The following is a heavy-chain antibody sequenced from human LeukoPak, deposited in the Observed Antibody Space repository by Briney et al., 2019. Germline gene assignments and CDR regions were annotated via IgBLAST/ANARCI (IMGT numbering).Heavy chain of an antibody. CDR1: GFTFSSYE. J-gene: IGHJ4*02. V-gene: IGHV3-48*03. Sequence: PGGSLRLSCAASGFTFSSYEMNWFRQAPGKGLEWVSYISSSGSTIYYADSVKGRFTISRDNAKNTLYLQMSSVRVEDTAMYYCAKDEGKYQLLLRVYFDFWGQGTLVTVSS. CDR3: AKDEGKYQLLLRVYFDF. CDR2: ISSSGSTI. D-gene: IGHD2-2*01.